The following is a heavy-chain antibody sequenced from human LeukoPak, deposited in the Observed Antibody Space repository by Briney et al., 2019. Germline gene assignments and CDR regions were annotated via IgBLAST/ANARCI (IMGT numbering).Heavy chain of an antibody. J-gene: IGHJ4*02. CDR3: ARVIVGAPTYYFDY. D-gene: IGHD1-26*01. V-gene: IGHV4-34*01. CDR2: INHSGST. CDR1: GGSFNAYY. Sequence: PSETLSLTCAVYGGSFNAYYWNWIRQPPGKGLEWIGEINHSGSTNYNTSLKSRVTISVDTSKNQFSLKLSSVTAADTAVYYCARVIVGAPTYYFDYWGQGTLVTVSS.